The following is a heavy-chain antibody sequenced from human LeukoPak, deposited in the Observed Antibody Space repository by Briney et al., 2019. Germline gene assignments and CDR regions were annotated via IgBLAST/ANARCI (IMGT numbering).Heavy chain of an antibody. CDR1: GFTFTIHW. CDR2: INPDGNEK. CDR3: AKEEWYSFDN. Sequence: GGSLRLSCEVSGFTFTIHWMSWVRQAPGKGLEWVAKINPDGNEKSYVDSVKGRFTISRDNAKNSLYLQMNNLRAEDTAMYYCAKEEWYSFDNRGQGYLVTVSS. D-gene: IGHD1-1*01. V-gene: IGHV3-7*01. J-gene: IGHJ4*02.